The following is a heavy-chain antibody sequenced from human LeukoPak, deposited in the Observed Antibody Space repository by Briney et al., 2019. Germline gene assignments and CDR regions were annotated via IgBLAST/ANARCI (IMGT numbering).Heavy chain of an antibody. J-gene: IGHJ4*02. CDR1: GFTFTNYA. D-gene: IGHD2-2*01. V-gene: IGHV3-23*01. Sequence: PGRSLRLSCAASGFTFTNYAIHWVRQAPGKGLEWVSAISGSGGSTYYADSVKGRFTISRDNSKNTLYLQMNSLRAEDTAVYYCAKERLSLVVPAALFWGQGTLVTVSS. CDR3: AKERLSLVVPAALF. CDR2: ISGSGGST.